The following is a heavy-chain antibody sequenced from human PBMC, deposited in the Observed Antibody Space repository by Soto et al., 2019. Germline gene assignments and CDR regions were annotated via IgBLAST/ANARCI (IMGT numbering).Heavy chain of an antibody. CDR2: ISAYNGNT. Sequence: ASVKVSCKASGYTFTIYGIIWVRQAPGQGLEWMGWISAYNGNTNYAQKLQGRVTMTTDTSTSTAYMELRSLRSDDTAVYYCARVITIFGVVGHDAFDIWGQGTMVTVS. CDR3: ARVITIFGVVGHDAFDI. D-gene: IGHD3-3*01. CDR1: GYTFTIYG. V-gene: IGHV1-18*01. J-gene: IGHJ3*02.